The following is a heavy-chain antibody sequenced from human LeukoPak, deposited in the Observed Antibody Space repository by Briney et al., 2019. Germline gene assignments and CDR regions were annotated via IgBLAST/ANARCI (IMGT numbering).Heavy chain of an antibody. V-gene: IGHV3-7*03. Sequence: GGSLRLSCAASGFTFSTYWMSWVRQAPGKGLEWVANIKQDGSEKYYVDSVKGRFTISRDNAKNSLYLQMNSLRAEDTALYYCAKENYGDYAPFDYWGQGTLVTVSS. CDR2: IKQDGSEK. J-gene: IGHJ4*02. CDR1: GFTFSTYW. CDR3: AKENYGDYAPFDY. D-gene: IGHD4-17*01.